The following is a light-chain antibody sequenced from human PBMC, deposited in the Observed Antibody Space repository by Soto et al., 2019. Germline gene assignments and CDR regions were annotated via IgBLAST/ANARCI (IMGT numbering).Light chain of an antibody. Sequence: DIVMTQSPATLSVSPGEITTLSCRASRSVTTSLAWYQQKPGQAPRLLIYGASTRATGIPARFSGRGSGTDLTLTISSLQSEDFAVYYCKEYDKWPHFTVGQGTMVDIK. V-gene: IGKV3-15*01. CDR2: GAS. CDR1: RSVTTS. J-gene: IGKJ2*01. CDR3: KEYDKWPHFT.